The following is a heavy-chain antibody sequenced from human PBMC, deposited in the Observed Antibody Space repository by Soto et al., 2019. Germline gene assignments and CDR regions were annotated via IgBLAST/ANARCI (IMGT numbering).Heavy chain of an antibody. CDR2: ISYDGSNK. Sequence: GGSLRLSCAASGSTFSSYGMHWVRQAPGKGLEWVAVISYDGSNKYYADSVKGRFTISRDNSKNTLYLQMNSLRAEDTAVYYCAKEAPLDFDYWGQGTLVTVSS. CDR3: AKEAPLDFDY. J-gene: IGHJ4*02. CDR1: GSTFSSYG. V-gene: IGHV3-30*18.